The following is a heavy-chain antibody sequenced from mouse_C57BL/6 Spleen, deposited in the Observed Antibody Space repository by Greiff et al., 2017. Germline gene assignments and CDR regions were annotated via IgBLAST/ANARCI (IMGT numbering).Heavy chain of an antibody. V-gene: IGHV1-15*01. CDR3: TDYYGSTPSYALDY. D-gene: IGHD1-1*01. CDR2: IDPETGGT. Sequence: QVHVKQSGAELVRPGASVTLSCKASGYTFTDYEMHWVKQTPVHGLEWIGAIDPETGGTAYNQKFKGKAILTADKSSSTAYMEFRSLTSEDSAVIYCTDYYGSTPSYALDYWGQGTSVTVSS. J-gene: IGHJ4*01. CDR1: GYTFTDYE.